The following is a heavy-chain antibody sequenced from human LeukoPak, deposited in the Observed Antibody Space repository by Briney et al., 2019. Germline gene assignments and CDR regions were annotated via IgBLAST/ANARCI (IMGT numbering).Heavy chain of an antibody. CDR2: IYHSGST. CDR1: GGSISSGGYS. CDR3: ARGGATTVNPYYFDY. V-gene: IGHV4-30-2*01. J-gene: IGHJ4*02. Sequence: SETLSLTCAVSGGSISSGGYSWSWIRQPPGKGLEWLGYIYHSGSTYYNPSLKSRVTISVDRSKNQFSLKLSSVTAADTAVYYCARGGATTVNPYYFDYWGQGTLVTVSS. D-gene: IGHD4-17*01.